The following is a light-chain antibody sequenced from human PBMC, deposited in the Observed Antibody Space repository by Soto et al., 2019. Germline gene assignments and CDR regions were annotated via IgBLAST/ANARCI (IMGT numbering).Light chain of an antibody. CDR3: MQDLQAPLT. V-gene: IGKV2-28*01. CDR2: LAS. Sequence: DIVMTQSPLSLPVTPGEPASISCRSSQSLLHSNGYNYVDWYLQKPGQSPQLLISLASNRASGVPDRFSGSGSGTDFTLKISRVEAEDVGVYYCMQDLQAPLTFSGGTKVEIK. J-gene: IGKJ4*01. CDR1: QSLLHSNGYNY.